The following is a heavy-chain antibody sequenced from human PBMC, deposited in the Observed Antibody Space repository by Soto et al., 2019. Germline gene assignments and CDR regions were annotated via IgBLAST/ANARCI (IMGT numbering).Heavy chain of an antibody. Sequence: SSVKFSCKASGGTFSSYAISWVRQAPGQGLEWMGGIIPIFGTANYAQKFQGRVTITADESTSTAYMELSSLRSEDTAVYYCARLRRDGYNLDYWGQGTLVTVSS. CDR3: ARLRRDGYNLDY. D-gene: IGHD5-12*01. J-gene: IGHJ4*02. CDR1: GGTFSSYA. V-gene: IGHV1-69*13. CDR2: IIPIFGTA.